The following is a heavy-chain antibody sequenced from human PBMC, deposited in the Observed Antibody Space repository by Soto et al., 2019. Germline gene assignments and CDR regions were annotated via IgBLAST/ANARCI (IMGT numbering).Heavy chain of an antibody. CDR2: FRGSGSNT. CDR3: TTGSSIAVAGTGLPYYYYGMDV. D-gene: IGHD6-19*01. J-gene: IGHJ6*02. CDR1: GFTFSSYA. Sequence: GGSLRLSCAASGFTFSSYAMSWVRQAPGKGLEWISGFRGSGSNTYYADSVEGRFTISRDISKNTLYLQMNSLKTEDTAVYYCTTGSSIAVAGTGLPYYYYGMDVWGQGTTVTVSS. V-gene: IGHV3-23*01.